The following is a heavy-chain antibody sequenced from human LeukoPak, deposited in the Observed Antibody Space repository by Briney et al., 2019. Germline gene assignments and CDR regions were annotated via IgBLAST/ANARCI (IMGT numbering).Heavy chain of an antibody. CDR1: GYTFTSYD. CDR2: MNPNSGKT. CDR3: ARDMAQGNYDFWSGYYTGLNAFDI. D-gene: IGHD3-3*01. V-gene: IGHV1-8*03. J-gene: IGHJ3*02. Sequence: ASVKVSCKASGYTFTSYDINWVRQATGQGLEWMGWMNPNSGKTGYAQKFQGRVTITRKASISTAYMELSSLRSEDTAVYYCARDMAQGNYDFWSGYYTGLNAFDIWGQGTMVTVSS.